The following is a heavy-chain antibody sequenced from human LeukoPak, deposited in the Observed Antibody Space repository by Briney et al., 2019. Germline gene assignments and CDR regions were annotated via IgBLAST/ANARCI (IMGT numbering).Heavy chain of an antibody. CDR3: ARVAGMGRNYDILTGSVDAFDI. Sequence: ASVKVSCKASGYTFTGYYMHWVRQAPGQGLEWMGWISAYNGNTNYAQKLQGRVTMTTDTSTSTAYMELRSLRSDDTAVYYCARVAGMGRNYDILTGSVDAFDIWGQGTMVTVSS. CDR2: ISAYNGNT. CDR1: GYTFTGYY. D-gene: IGHD3-9*01. J-gene: IGHJ3*02. V-gene: IGHV1-18*04.